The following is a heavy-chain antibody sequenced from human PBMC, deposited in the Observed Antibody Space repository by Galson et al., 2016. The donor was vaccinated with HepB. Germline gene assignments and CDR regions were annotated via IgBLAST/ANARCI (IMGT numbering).Heavy chain of an antibody. CDR2: ISWNSRSI. V-gene: IGHV3-9*01. J-gene: IGHJ4*02. D-gene: IGHD3-10*01. CDR1: GFNFDDYG. CDR3: AKGRWELTRGYFDC. Sequence: SLRLSCAASGFNFDDYGMHWVRQAPGKGLEWVSGISWNSRSIGYADSVEGRFTISRDNAKKSLCLQMESLRPEDTAVYYCAKGRWELTRGYFDCWGQGTLVTVSS.